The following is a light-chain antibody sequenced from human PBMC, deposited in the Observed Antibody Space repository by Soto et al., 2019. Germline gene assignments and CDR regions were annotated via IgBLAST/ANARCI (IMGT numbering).Light chain of an antibody. CDR1: QDIGSA. V-gene: IGKV3-15*01. Sequence: EVVLTQSPATLSVSPGDRATLSCRASQDIGSAVAWYHQRSGQAPRLLIFDASIRVPTTQARFSGSVSGTEFTLTISSLESEDFAVYFCKQYGDRPRTFGQGTKVDIK. J-gene: IGKJ1*01. CDR3: KQYGDRPRT. CDR2: DAS.